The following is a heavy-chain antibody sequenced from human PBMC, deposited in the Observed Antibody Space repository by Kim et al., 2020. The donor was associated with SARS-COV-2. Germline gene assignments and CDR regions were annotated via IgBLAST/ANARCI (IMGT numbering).Heavy chain of an antibody. J-gene: IGHJ6*02. V-gene: IGHV3-11*06. CDR3: ATSAAAGRRYYYYYGMDV. Sequence: VKRQFTISRDNAKNSLYLQMISLRAEDTAVYYCATSAAAGRRYYYYYGMDVWGQGTTVTVSS. D-gene: IGHD6-13*01.